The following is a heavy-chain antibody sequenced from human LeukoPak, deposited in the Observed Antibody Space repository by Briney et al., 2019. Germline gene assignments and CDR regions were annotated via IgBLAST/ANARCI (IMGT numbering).Heavy chain of an antibody. CDR1: GFTFISYA. V-gene: IGHV3-30-3*01. CDR2: ISYDGSNK. J-gene: IGHJ4*02. Sequence: PGGSLRLSFAASGFTFISYAMHWVRQAPGKGLEWVAVISYDGSNKYYADSVKGRFTISRDNSKNTLYLQMNSLRAEDTAVYYCARGPVAAAAPPRKLEYWGQGTLVTVSS. D-gene: IGHD6-13*01. CDR3: ARGPVAAAAPPRKLEY.